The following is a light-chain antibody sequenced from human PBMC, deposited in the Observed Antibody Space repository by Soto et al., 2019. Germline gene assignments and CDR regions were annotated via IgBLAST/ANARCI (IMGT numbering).Light chain of an antibody. CDR2: GTS. CDR1: QSVGSSY. Sequence: SVLTQSPGPLYLSPGERATLSCRASQSVGSSYLAWYQQKPGQAPRLLMFGTSNRATGIPDRFSGSGSGTDFTLTINSLEPEDFAVYYCQQYGSSPRTFGQGTKVEV. V-gene: IGKV3-20*01. J-gene: IGKJ1*01. CDR3: QQYGSSPRT.